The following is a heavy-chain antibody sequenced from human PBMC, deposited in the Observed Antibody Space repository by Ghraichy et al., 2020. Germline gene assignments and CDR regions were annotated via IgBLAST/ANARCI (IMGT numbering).Heavy chain of an antibody. CDR2: IYYSGST. Sequence: SETLSLTCTVSGGSISSYYWSWIRQPPVKGLEWIGYIYYSGSTNYNPSLKSRVTISVDTSKNQFSLKLSSVTAADTAVYYCARRVVIDWWFDPWGQGTLVTVSS. CDR1: GGSISSYY. J-gene: IGHJ5*02. V-gene: IGHV4-59*01. CDR3: ARRVVIDWWFDP. D-gene: IGHD3-3*01.